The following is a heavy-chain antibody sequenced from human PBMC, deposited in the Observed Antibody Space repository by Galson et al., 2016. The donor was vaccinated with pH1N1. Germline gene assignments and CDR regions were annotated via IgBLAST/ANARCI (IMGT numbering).Heavy chain of an antibody. D-gene: IGHD2-21*02. J-gene: IGHJ4*02. V-gene: IGHV4-59*09. CDR2: SGTT. CDR3: ARGGGDLDS. Sequence: SGTTSYNPSLKSRITISVDSSQGQFSLKLTSVTAADTAVYYCARGGGDLDSWGQGTLVTVSS.